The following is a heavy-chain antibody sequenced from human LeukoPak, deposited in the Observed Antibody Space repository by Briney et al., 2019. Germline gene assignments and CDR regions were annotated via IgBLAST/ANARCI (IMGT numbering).Heavy chain of an antibody. V-gene: IGHV3-74*01. D-gene: IGHD3-10*01. Sequence: GGSLRLSCAASGFTFSSYWMHWVRHAPGKGLVWVSRINSDGSSTSYADSVKGRFTISRDNAKNTLYLQMNSLRAEDTAVYYCARDQGYYGSGSYYNGEFDYWGQGTLVTVSS. CDR2: INSDGSST. J-gene: IGHJ4*02. CDR1: GFTFSSYW. CDR3: ARDQGYYGSGSYYNGEFDY.